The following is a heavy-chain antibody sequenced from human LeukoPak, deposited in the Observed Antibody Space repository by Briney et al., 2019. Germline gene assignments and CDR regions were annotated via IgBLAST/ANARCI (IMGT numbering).Heavy chain of an antibody. J-gene: IGHJ5*02. CDR2: IYYSGST. Sequence: SETLSLTCTVSGGSISSSSYYWGWIRQPPGKGLEWIGSIYYSGSTYYNPSLKSRVTISVDTSKNQFSLKLSSVTAADTAVYYCAREGGSLLWFGELLKPNWFDPWGQGTLVTVSS. CDR1: GGSISSSSYY. CDR3: AREGGSLLWFGELLKPNWFDP. D-gene: IGHD3-10*01. V-gene: IGHV4-39*07.